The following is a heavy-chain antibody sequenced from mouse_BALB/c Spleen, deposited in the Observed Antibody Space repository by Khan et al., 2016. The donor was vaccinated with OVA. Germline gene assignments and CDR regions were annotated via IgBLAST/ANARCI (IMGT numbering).Heavy chain of an antibody. D-gene: IGHD2-10*01. Sequence: QVQLKESGPGLVAHSQSLSITCTVSGFSLTDYGVSWIRQHPGKGLEWLGIIWGGGKSYYNSALKSCLSISQDHCKSQVLLTMHSLQTDDSAMYYCAKPFYAHYYAMDYLGQGTSVTVSS. V-gene: IGHV2-6-5*01. CDR3: AKPFYAHYYAMDY. CDR2: IWGGGKS. J-gene: IGHJ4*01. CDR1: GFSLTDYG.